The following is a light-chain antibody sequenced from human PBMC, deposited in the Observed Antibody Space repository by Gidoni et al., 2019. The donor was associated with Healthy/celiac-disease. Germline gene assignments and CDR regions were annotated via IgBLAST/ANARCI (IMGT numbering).Light chain of an antibody. Sequence: EIVLTQSPATLSLSPGESATLSCSASQSVSSYLAWYEQKPGQAPRLLIYDASNRATGIPARFSGSGAGTDFTLTISSLETEDVAVYYCQQRSNWTPGALTFGPGTKVDIK. CDR1: QSVSSY. J-gene: IGKJ3*01. CDR3: QQRSNWTPGALT. CDR2: DAS. V-gene: IGKV3-11*01.